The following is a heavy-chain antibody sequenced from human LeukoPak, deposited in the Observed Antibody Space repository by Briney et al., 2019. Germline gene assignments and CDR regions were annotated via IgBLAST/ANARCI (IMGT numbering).Heavy chain of an antibody. V-gene: IGHV3-23*01. CDR1: GFTFSSYA. CDR2: ISGSGGST. CDR3: AKSPGYCSGGSCYLEYFQH. D-gene: IGHD2-15*01. Sequence: GRSLRLSCAASGFTFSSYAMSWVRQAPGKGLEWVSAISGSGGSTYYADSVKGRFTISRDNSKNTLYLQMNSLRAEDTAVYYCAKSPGYCSGGSCYLEYFQHWGQGTLVTVSS. J-gene: IGHJ1*01.